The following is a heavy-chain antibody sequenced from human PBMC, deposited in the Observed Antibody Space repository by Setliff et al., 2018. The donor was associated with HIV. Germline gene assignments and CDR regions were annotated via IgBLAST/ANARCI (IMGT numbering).Heavy chain of an antibody. CDR2: INPSGGST. CDR1: GFTFTSYY. J-gene: IGHJ4*02. D-gene: IGHD6-13*01. V-gene: IGHV1-46*01. CDR3: ARERDTYSSSWYDRGYFDY. Sequence: ASVKVSCKASGFTFTSYYMHWVRQAPGQGLEWMGIINPSGGSTSYAQKFQGRVTMTRDTSTSTVYMELSSLRSEDTAVYYCARERDTYSSSWYDRGYFDYWGQGTLVTVSS.